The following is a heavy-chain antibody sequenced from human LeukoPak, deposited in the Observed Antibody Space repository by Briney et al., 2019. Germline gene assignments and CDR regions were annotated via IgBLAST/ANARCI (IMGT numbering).Heavy chain of an antibody. D-gene: IGHD6-19*01. J-gene: IGHJ6*02. Sequence: GGSLRLSCAASGFTFSSYAMHWVRQAPGKGLEWVAVISYDGSNKYYADSVKGRFTISRDNSKNTLYLQMNSLRAEDTAVYYCARDLASSGWYTRPWYYGMDVWGQGTTVTVSS. CDR1: GFTFSSYA. CDR3: ARDLASSGWYTRPWYYGMDV. V-gene: IGHV3-30*04. CDR2: ISYDGSNK.